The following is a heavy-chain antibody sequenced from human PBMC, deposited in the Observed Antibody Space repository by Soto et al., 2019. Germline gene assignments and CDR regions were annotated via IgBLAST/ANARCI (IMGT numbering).Heavy chain of an antibody. J-gene: IGHJ4*02. D-gene: IGHD7-27*01. V-gene: IGHV4-4*02. CDR1: GDSISSSVW. CDR3: ARKAWVRFDY. Sequence: PSETLSLTCAVSGDSISSSVWWTWVRQPPGKGLEWIGEVFYTGDTYFNPSLRSRVAMSVDKSTNEFSLKVTSVTAADTAIYYCARKAWVRFDYWGQGALVTVSS. CDR2: VFYTGDT.